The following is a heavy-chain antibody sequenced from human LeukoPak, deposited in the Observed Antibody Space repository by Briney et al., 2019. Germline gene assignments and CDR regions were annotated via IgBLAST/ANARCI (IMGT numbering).Heavy chain of an antibody. CDR3: ARGVAAENWFDP. D-gene: IGHD3-3*01. V-gene: IGHV3-53*01. CDR2: IYSGGST. CDR1: GFTFSSYW. Sequence: PGGSLRLSCAASGFTFSSYWMSWVRQAPGKGLEWVSVIYSGGSTYYADSVKGRFTISRDNSKNTLYLQMNSLRAEDTAVYYCARGVAAENWFDPWGQGTLVTVSS. J-gene: IGHJ5*02.